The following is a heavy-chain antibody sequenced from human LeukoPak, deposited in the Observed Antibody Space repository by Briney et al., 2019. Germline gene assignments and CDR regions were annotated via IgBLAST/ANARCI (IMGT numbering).Heavy chain of an antibody. CDR3: ASSLGMEMATPFDY. CDR1: GGTFSSYA. V-gene: IGHV1-69*01. Sequence: GASVKVSCKASGGTFSSYAISWVRQAPGQGLEWMGGIIPIFGTANYAQKFQGRVTITADESTSTAYMELSSLRSEDTAVYYCASSLGMEMATPFDYWGQGTLVTVSS. J-gene: IGHJ4*02. D-gene: IGHD5-24*01. CDR2: IIPIFGTA.